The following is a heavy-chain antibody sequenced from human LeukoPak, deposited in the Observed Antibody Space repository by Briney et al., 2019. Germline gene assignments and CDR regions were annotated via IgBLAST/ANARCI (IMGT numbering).Heavy chain of an antibody. CDR3: ARVVDWFKNWFDP. J-gene: IGHJ5*02. V-gene: IGHV4-59*01. D-gene: IGHD3-9*01. CDR2: IYYSGST. Sequence: SETLSLTCTVSGGSISSYYWSWIRQPPGKGLEWIGYIYYSGSTNYNPSLKSRVTISVDTSKNQSSLKLSSVTAADTAVYYCARVVDWFKNWFDPWGQGTLVTVSS. CDR1: GGSISSYY.